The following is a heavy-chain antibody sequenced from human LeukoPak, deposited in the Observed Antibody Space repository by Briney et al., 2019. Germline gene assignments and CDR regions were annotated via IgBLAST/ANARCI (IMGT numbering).Heavy chain of an antibody. Sequence: SVKVSCKASGGTFNSYAISWVRQAPGQGLEWVGKILSVLELTNYAQKFQGRVTITADKSTSTAYMELSSLRSEDTAVYYCARDDYGGNPTYWGQGTLVTVSS. CDR1: GGTFNSYA. V-gene: IGHV1-69*04. J-gene: IGHJ4*02. CDR2: ILSVLELT. CDR3: ARDDYGGNPTY. D-gene: IGHD4-23*01.